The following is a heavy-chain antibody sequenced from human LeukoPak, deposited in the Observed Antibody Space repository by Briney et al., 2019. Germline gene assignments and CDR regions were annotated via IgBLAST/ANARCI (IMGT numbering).Heavy chain of an antibody. V-gene: IGHV4-38-2*02. D-gene: IGHD6-19*01. CDR1: GYSISTGYY. Sequence: SETLSLTCTVSGYSISTGYYWDWIRQPPGKGLEWIGTFYHGGSTYYNPSLKSRVTISVDTSKNQFSLNLSSVTAADTAVYYCARPPGIAVAWFDPLGQGTLVTVSS. CDR3: ARPPGIAVAWFDP. CDR2: FYHGGST. J-gene: IGHJ5*02.